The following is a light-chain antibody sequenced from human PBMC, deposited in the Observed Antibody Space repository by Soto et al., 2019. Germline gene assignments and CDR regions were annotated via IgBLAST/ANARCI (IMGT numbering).Light chain of an antibody. Sequence: QSALTQPASVSGSPGQSITISCTGTSSDVGGNNVSWYQQHPGKTPRLIIYDVNTRPAGISHRFSGSKSDNTASLTIAVLQADDEADYYCSSHTSSSRYVFGTGTKLTVL. CDR3: SSHTSSSRYV. CDR2: DVN. CDR1: SSDVGGNN. J-gene: IGLJ1*01. V-gene: IGLV2-14*01.